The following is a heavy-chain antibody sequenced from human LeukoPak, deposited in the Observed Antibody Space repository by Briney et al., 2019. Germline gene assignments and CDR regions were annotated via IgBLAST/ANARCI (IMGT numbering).Heavy chain of an antibody. CDR3: HYDSSGYSSPLFDY. CDR2: ISYDGSNK. CDR1: GFTFSSYG. V-gene: IGHV3-30*03. D-gene: IGHD3-22*01. Sequence: GGSLRLSCAASGFTFSSYGMHWVRQAPGKGLEWVAVISYDGSNKYYADSVKGRFTISRDNSKNTLYLQMNSLRAEDTAVYYCHYDSSGYSSPLFDYWGQGALVTVSS. J-gene: IGHJ4*02.